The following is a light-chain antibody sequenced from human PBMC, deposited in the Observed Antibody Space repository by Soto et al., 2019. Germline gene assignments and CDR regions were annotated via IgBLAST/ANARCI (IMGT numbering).Light chain of an antibody. CDR2: DAS. J-gene: IGKJ1*01. CDR1: QSVTNY. CDR3: QQRLNWPPG. Sequence: GERATLSCRASQSVTNYIAWYQQRPGQAPRLLIYDASNRATGVPARFSGSGSGTDFTLTISDLEPADFGLYYCQQRLNWPPGFGQGTKVDIK. V-gene: IGKV3-11*01.